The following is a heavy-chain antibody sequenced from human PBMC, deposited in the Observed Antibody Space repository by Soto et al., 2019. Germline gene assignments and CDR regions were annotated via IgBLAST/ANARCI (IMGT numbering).Heavy chain of an antibody. Sequence: EVQLLESGGGLVQPGGSLRLPCAASGFTFSSYAMSWVRQAPGKGLEWVSAISGSGGSTYYADSVKGRFTISRDNSKNTLYLQMNSLRAEDTAVYYCAKGRGYCSSTSCYVGSDYWGQGTLVTVSS. CDR1: GFTFSSYA. CDR2: ISGSGGST. D-gene: IGHD2-2*01. J-gene: IGHJ4*02. V-gene: IGHV3-23*01. CDR3: AKGRGYCSSTSCYVGSDY.